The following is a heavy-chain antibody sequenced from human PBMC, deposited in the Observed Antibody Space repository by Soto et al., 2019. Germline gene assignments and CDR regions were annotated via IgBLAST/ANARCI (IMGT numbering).Heavy chain of an antibody. CDR2: IIPFLGIA. CDR3: AALAINYYMYV. V-gene: IGHV1-69*02. D-gene: IGHD6-13*01. CDR1: GGTFSSYT. J-gene: IGHJ6*03. Sequence: QVQLVQSGAEVKKPGSSVKVSCKASGGTFSSYTISWVRQAPGQGLEWMGRIIPFLGIANYSQKFQGRVMITAHKSTSTAYMEMSSLRSEDTAVYYCAALAINYYMYVWGKGTTVTVSS.